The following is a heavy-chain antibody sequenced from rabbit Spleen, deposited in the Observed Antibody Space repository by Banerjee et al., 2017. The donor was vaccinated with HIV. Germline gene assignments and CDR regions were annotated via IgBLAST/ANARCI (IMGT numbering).Heavy chain of an antibody. V-gene: IGHV1S40*01. CDR3: GRSSNAGYAGYGYGSNL. D-gene: IGHD7-1*01. CDR2: IYTGGSGGI. J-gene: IGHJ4*01. Sequence: QSLEESGGDLVKPGASLTLTCTASGFDLSNYYYIYWVRQAPGKGLEWIGCIYTGGSGGIYYASWARGRLTISKTSSTTVTLQMTSLTAADTATYCCGRSSNAGYAGYGYGSNLWGQGTLVTVS. CDR1: GFDLSNYYY.